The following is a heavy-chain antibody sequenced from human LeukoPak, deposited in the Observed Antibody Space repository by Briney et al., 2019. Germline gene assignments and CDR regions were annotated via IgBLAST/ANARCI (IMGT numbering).Heavy chain of an antibody. D-gene: IGHD2-2*01. CDR2: IYHSGST. Sequence: PSETLSLTCAVSGYSISTGYYWGWIRQPPGKGLEWIGTIYHSGSTYYNPSLKSRVTISVDTSKNQFSLKLSSVTAADMAVYYCARHSFRGYCSSTSCWTFDYWGQGTLVTVPS. V-gene: IGHV4-38-2*01. CDR3: ARHSFRGYCSSTSCWTFDY. CDR1: GYSISTGYY. J-gene: IGHJ4*02.